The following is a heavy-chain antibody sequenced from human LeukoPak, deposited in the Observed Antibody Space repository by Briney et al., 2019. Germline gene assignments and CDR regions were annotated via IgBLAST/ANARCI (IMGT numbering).Heavy chain of an antibody. Sequence: ASVKVSCKASGYTFSGYYMHWVRQAPGQGLEWMGWINPNTGRTNYAQNFQGRVTMTSDTSISTAYMELNSLRSDDTAVYYCARVGIPMVRGVIGFSFGSRNYYYYYYMDVWGKGTTVTISS. CDR1: GYTFSGYY. J-gene: IGHJ6*03. CDR3: ARVGIPMVRGVIGFSFGSRNYYYYYYMDV. CDR2: INPNTGRT. D-gene: IGHD3-10*01. V-gene: IGHV1-2*02.